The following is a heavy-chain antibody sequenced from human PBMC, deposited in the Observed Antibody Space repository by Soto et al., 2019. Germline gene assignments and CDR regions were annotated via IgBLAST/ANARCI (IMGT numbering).Heavy chain of an antibody. D-gene: IGHD5-12*01. Sequence: PSETLSLTCTVSGGSISSGGYYGSWIRQHPGKGLEWIGYIYYSGSTYYNPSLKSQVTISVDTSKNQFSLKLSSVTAADTAVYYCARDQGWLRLGHWGQGTLVTVSS. CDR3: ARDQGWLRLGH. V-gene: IGHV4-31*01. J-gene: IGHJ4*02. CDR1: GGSISSGGYY. CDR2: IYYSGST.